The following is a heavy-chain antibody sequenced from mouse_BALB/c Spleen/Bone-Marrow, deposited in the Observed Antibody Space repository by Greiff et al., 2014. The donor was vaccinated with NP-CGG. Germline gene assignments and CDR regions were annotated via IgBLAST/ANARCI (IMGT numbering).Heavy chain of an antibody. D-gene: IGHD2-1*01. Sequence: DLVKPGALVKLSCKASGYTFTSYWINWIKQRPGQGLEWIGRIAPGSGSTYYNEMFKGKATLTVDTSSSTAYIQLSSLSSEDSAVYLCARFPIYYGNYGAMDYWGQGTSVTVSS. J-gene: IGHJ4*01. CDR3: ARFPIYYGNYGAMDY. CDR1: GYTFTSYW. V-gene: IGHV1S41*01. CDR2: IAPGSGST.